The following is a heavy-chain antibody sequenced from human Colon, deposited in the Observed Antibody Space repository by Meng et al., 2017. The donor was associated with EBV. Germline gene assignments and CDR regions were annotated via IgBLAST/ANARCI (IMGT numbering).Heavy chain of an antibody. CDR2: IYYSGST. D-gene: IGHD5-24*01. J-gene: IGHJ4*02. CDR1: GGSISSGGYY. CDR3: ARGPSRWLQFSFDY. Sequence: VPLQESGPGLCKPSQTLSLPCTVSGGSISSGGYYWSWIRQHPGKGLEWIGYIYYSGSTYYNPSLKSQVTISIDTSKNQFSLKLSSVTAADTAVYYCARGPSRWLQFSFDYWGQGTLVTVSS. V-gene: IGHV4-31*01.